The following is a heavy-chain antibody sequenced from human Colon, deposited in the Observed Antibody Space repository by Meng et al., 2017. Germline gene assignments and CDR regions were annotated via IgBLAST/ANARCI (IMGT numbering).Heavy chain of an antibody. CDR3: ARENDSGNSYDH. J-gene: IGHJ4*02. Sequence: QVQLQESGPGLVKPSVTLSLTCAVSGTSISRSNWWTWVRQAPGKGLEWIGEIYHIGSTNYNPSLKSRVTILVDESKNEFSLKLTSVTAADTVVYYCARENDSGNSYDHWGRGTLVTVSS. CDR1: GTSISRSNW. D-gene: IGHD3-10*01. V-gene: IGHV4-4*02. CDR2: IYHIGST.